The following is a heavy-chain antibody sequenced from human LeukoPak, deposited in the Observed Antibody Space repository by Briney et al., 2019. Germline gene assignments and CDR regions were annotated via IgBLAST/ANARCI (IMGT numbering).Heavy chain of an antibody. CDR2: ISSSGSTI. CDR3: AREQLVDGQVAFDI. J-gene: IGHJ3*02. V-gene: IGHV3-11*04. Sequence: KAGGSLRLSCAASGFTFSDYYMSWIRQAPGKRLEWVSYISSSGSTIYYADSVKGRFTISRDNAKNSLYLQMNSLRAEDTAVYYCAREQLVDGQVAFDIWGQGTMVTVSS. D-gene: IGHD6-13*01. CDR1: GFTFSDYY.